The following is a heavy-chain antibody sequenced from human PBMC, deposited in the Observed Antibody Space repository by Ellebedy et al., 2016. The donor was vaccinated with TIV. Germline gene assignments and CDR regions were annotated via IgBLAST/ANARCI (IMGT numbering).Heavy chain of an antibody. Sequence: GGSLRLSCAASGFSFSSYSMNWVRQAPGKGLEWVSYMSGDTITTYYSASVTGRFTISRDNAKNSLYLQMNSLRAEDTAVYYCARDMAWGNERVIDGLDIWGQGTMVTVSS. CDR2: MSGDTITT. V-gene: IGHV3-48*04. D-gene: IGHD7-27*01. CDR1: GFSFSSYS. J-gene: IGHJ3*02. CDR3: ARDMAWGNERVIDGLDI.